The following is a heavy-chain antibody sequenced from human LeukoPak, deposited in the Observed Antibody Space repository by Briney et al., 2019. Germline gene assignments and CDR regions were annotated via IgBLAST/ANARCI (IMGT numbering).Heavy chain of an antibody. J-gene: IGHJ4*02. CDR1: GGSINSHY. CDR2: ISYSGST. V-gene: IGHV4-59*08. D-gene: IGHD4-11*01. CDR3: ARHRSNDFEY. Sequence: SETPSLTCTVSGGSINSHYWSCIRQPPGKGLEWIGYISYSGSTNYNPSPKSRVTISVDTSKNQFSLELSSVTAADTAVYYCARHRSNDFEYWGQGTLVTVSS.